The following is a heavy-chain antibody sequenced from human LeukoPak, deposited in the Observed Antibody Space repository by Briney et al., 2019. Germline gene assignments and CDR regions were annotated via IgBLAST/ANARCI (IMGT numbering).Heavy chain of an antibody. CDR1: GFTFSSYS. Sequence: GGSLRLSCAASGFTFSSYSMHWVRQAPGKGLEWVAVISYDGSNKYYADSVKGRFTISRDNSKNTLYLQMNSLRAEDTAVYYCAKGGPGVLLWFGHNFDPWGQGTLVTVSS. D-gene: IGHD3-10*01. V-gene: IGHV3-30*18. J-gene: IGHJ5*02. CDR3: AKGGPGVLLWFGHNFDP. CDR2: ISYDGSNK.